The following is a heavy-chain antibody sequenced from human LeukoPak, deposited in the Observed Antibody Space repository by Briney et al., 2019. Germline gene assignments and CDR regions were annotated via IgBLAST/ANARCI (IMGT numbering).Heavy chain of an antibody. V-gene: IGHV3-74*01. CDR3: ASRVNSGWSFDY. Sequence: GGSLRLSCAASGFTFSSHWMHWVRQAPGKGLVWVSRINSDGSSTSYADSVKGRFTISRDNAKNMLYLQMNSLRAEDTAVYYCASRVNSGWSFDYWGQGTLVTVSS. D-gene: IGHD6-19*01. J-gene: IGHJ4*02. CDR2: INSDGSST. CDR1: GFTFSSHW.